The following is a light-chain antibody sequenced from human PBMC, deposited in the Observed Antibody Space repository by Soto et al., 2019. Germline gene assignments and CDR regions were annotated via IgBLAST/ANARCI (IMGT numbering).Light chain of an antibody. V-gene: IGKV1-5*03. CDR3: QQYASYPYT. CDR1: QSISSW. J-gene: IGKJ2*01. CDR2: KAS. Sequence: DIQMTQSPSTLSASVGDGVSITCRASQSISSWLAWYQQKPGKAPNLLIYKASSLESGVPSRFSGSESGTEFTLTINSLQPDDFVTYYCQQYASYPYTFGQGTKLEIK.